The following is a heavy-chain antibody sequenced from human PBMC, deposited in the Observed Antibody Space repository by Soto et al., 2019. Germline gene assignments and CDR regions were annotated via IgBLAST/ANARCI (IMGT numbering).Heavy chain of an antibody. Sequence: QVQLVESGGGVVQPGRSLRLSCAASGFTFSNYAMHWVRQAPGKGLECVAVISYNGGNRFYRDYVKGRFTISRDNSKNTVHLQIDSLRYEDAAVYYCARGDREDTAVVIGVRPGEYGVDGWGQGNTVTVSS. CDR2: ISYNGGNR. D-gene: IGHD2-15*01. J-gene: IGHJ6*02. CDR1: GFTFSNYA. V-gene: IGHV3-30*04. CDR3: ARGDREDTAVVIGVRPGEYGVDG.